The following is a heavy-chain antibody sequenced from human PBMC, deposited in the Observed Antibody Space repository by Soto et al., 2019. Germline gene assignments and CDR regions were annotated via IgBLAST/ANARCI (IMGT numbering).Heavy chain of an antibody. CDR1: GGTFSSYT. J-gene: IGHJ5*02. CDR3: ANVYCSGGSCYSGASWFDP. CDR2: IIPILGIA. Sequence: VQLVQSGAEVKKPGSSVKVSCKASGGTFSSYTISWVRQAPGQGLEWMGRIIPILGIANYAQKFQGRVTITADKSTSTAYMELSSLRSEDTAVYYCANVYCSGGSCYSGASWFDPWGQGTLVTVSS. V-gene: IGHV1-69*02. D-gene: IGHD2-15*01.